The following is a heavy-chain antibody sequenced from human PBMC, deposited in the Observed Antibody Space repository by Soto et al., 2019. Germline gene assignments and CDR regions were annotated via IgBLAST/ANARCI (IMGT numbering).Heavy chain of an antibody. J-gene: IGHJ3*02. CDR3: ARNNWNDVLGAFDI. V-gene: IGHV3-30-3*01. CDR1: GFTFSSYA. Sequence: QVPLVESGGGVVQPGRSLRLSCAASGFTFSSYAMHWVRQAPGKGLEWVAVISYDGSNKYYADSVKGRFTISRDNSKNTLYLQMNSLRAEDTAVYYCARNNWNDVLGAFDIWGQGTMVTVSS. CDR2: ISYDGSNK. D-gene: IGHD1-1*01.